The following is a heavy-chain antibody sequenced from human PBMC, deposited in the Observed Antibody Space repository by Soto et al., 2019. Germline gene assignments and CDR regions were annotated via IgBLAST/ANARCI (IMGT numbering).Heavy chain of an antibody. J-gene: IGHJ6*04. CDR2: ILYDGSNE. CDR3: AKSRDAEYFYLYYGMEV. D-gene: IGHD2-2*01. CDR1: GFTFSNYG. V-gene: IGHV3-30*18. Sequence: PGGSLGLSCAASGFTFSNYGMHWVRQTPGKGLDWVAVILYDGSNEYYADSVKGRFTISRDNSKNTLYLQVSSLRAEDTAVYYCAKSRDAEYFYLYYGMEVWGAGTSGTVSA.